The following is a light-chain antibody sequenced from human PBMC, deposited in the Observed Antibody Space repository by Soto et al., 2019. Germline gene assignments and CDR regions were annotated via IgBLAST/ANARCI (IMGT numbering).Light chain of an antibody. Sequence: EIGLRESPGALSLYPGERASLPCRASQSVTSNYLAWYQQKPGQAPRLLMYGTSSRATGIPDRFSGSGSGTEFTLTISSLQPDDFATYYCQQYYSYCTFGQGTKV. CDR2: GTS. CDR1: QSVTSNY. V-gene: IGKV3-20*01. J-gene: IGKJ1*01. CDR3: QQYYSYCT.